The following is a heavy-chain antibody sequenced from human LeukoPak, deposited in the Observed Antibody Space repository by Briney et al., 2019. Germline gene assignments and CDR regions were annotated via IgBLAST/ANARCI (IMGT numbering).Heavy chain of an antibody. Sequence: SETLSLTCTVSGYSISSGYYWGWIRRPPGKGLEWIGKIYHSGSTNYNPSLKSRVTISVDTSKKHFSLKLSSVTAADTAVYYCVRGHLVGGWFKYDAFDIWGQGTMVSVSS. D-gene: IGHD6-19*01. CDR1: GYSISSGYY. CDR3: VRGHLVGGWFKYDAFDI. J-gene: IGHJ3*02. CDR2: IYHSGST. V-gene: IGHV4-38-2*02.